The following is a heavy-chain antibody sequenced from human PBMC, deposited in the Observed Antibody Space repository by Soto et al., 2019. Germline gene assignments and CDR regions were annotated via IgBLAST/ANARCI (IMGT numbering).Heavy chain of an antibody. CDR2: IKQDGSER. V-gene: IGHV3-7*01. Sequence: EVPLVESGGGLVQPGGSLRLSCAASGFTFSSYPMSWVRQVPGTGLEWVANIKQDGSERYYVDSVKGRFTISRDNANNSLYLQMNSLRAEDTAVYYCATRAWLEAWGQGTLVTVSS. J-gene: IGHJ5*02. D-gene: IGHD6-19*01. CDR1: GFTFSSYP. CDR3: ATRAWLEA.